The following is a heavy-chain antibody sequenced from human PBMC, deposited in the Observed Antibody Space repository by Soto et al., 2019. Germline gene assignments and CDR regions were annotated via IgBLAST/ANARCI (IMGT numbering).Heavy chain of an antibody. CDR2: INAGSGDT. D-gene: IGHD2-2*01. Sequence: GASVKVSCKASGYTFTGYYMHWVRQAPGQRLEWMGWINAGSGDTKYSQKFQGWVTMTRDTSMSTVYMELSSLRSEDTAVYYCARGPATAPDAYWGLGTLVTVSS. J-gene: IGHJ4*02. CDR3: ARGPATAPDAY. CDR1: GYTFTGYY. V-gene: IGHV1-2*04.